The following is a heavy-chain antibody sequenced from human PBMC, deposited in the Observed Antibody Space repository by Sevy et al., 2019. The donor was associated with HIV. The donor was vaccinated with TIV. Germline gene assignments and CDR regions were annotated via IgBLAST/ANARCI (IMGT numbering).Heavy chain of an antibody. V-gene: IGHV1-18*04. CDR3: ARDRHISTSTSDAFDI. J-gene: IGHJ3*02. Sequence: ASVKVSCKASGYTFTSYGISWVRQAPGQGLEWMGRISAYNGNTNYAQKLQGRVTMTTDTSTSTAYMELRSLRSDDTAVYYCARDRHISTSTSDAFDIWGQGTMVTVSS. CDR2: ISAYNGNT. CDR1: GYTFTSYG. D-gene: IGHD1-1*01.